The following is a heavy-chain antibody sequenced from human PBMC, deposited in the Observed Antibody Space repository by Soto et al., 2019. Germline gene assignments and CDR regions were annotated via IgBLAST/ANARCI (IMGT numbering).Heavy chain of an antibody. V-gene: IGHV3-23*01. CDR2: ISGSGGST. Sequence: GGSLRLSCAASGFTFSSYAMSWVRQAPGKGLEWVSAISGSGGSTYYADSVKGRFTISRDNSKNTPYLQMNSLRAEDTAVYYCAQGGLSSGYYYDSYYYYYGMDVWGQGTTVTVSS. D-gene: IGHD3-22*01. CDR1: GFTFSSYA. CDR3: AQGGLSSGYYYDSYYYYYGMDV. J-gene: IGHJ6*02.